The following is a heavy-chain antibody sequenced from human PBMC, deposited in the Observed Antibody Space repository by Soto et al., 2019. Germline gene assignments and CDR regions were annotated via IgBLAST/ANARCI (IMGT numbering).Heavy chain of an antibody. CDR2: IIPIFGTA. Sequence: GASVKVSCKASGGTFSSYAISWVRQAPGQGLEWMGGIIPIFGTANYAQKFQGRVTITADESTSTAYMELSSLRSEDTAVYYCAGLEAGSYSYYFDYWGQGTLVTVSS. CDR1: GGTFSSYA. V-gene: IGHV1-69*13. CDR3: AGLEAGSYSYYFDY. D-gene: IGHD1-26*01. J-gene: IGHJ4*02.